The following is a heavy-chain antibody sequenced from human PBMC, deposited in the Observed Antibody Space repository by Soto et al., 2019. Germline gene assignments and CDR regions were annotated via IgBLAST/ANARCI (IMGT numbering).Heavy chain of an antibody. CDR3: ARETSRYSSGWYRSCDFDY. CDR1: GYTFTGYY. CDR2: INPNSGGT. J-gene: IGHJ4*02. Sequence: QVQLVQSGAEVKKPGASVKVSCKASGYTFTGYYMHWVRQAPGQGLEWMGWINPNSGGTNYAQKFQGWVTMARDRATSTAYMEQSRQRSDYAAVYYCARETSRYSSGWYRSCDFDYWGQGTLVTVSS. D-gene: IGHD6-13*01. V-gene: IGHV1-2*04.